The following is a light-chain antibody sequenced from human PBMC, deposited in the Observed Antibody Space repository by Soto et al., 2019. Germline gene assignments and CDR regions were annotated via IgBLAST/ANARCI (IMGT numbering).Light chain of an antibody. V-gene: IGKV3-15*01. Sequence: EIVMTQSPATLSVSPGERATLSCRASQSVSSNLAWYQQKPGQAPRLLIYGASTRATGIPARFSGSGSGTEFTLTISSLRSEDFAVYYCQQYNNWPGTFGQGTKVDIK. CDR1: QSVSSN. J-gene: IGKJ1*01. CDR2: GAS. CDR3: QQYNNWPGT.